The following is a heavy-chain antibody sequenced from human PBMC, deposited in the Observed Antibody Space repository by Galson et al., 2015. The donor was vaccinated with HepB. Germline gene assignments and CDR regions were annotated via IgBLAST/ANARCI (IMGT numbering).Heavy chain of an antibody. V-gene: IGHV6-1*01. CDR1: GDSVSSNSAA. CDR2: TYYRSKWYN. J-gene: IGHJ6*02. D-gene: IGHD3-10*01. Sequence: CAISGDSVSSNSAAWNWIRQSPSRGLEWLGRTYYRSKWYNDYAVSVKSRITINPDTSKNQFSLQLNSVTPEDTAVYYCARGWGGVEYYGSGSYYNSMDVWGQGTTATVSS. CDR3: ARGWGGVEYYGSGSYYNSMDV.